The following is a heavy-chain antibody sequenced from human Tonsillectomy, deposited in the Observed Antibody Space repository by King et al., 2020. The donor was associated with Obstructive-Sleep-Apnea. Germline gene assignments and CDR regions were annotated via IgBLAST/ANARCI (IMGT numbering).Heavy chain of an antibody. CDR1: GFTFDDYA. D-gene: IGHD3-22*01. CDR3: VKGTYYYDSSGYWNFDN. CDR2: ISWDGGST. Sequence: VQLVESGGVVVQPGGSLRLSCAASGFTFDDYAMHWVRQPPGKGLEWVSLISWDGGSTYYADSVKGRFTISRDNSKNSLYLQMNSLRAEDTALYYCVKGTYYYDSSGYWNFDNWGQGTLVTVSS. J-gene: IGHJ4*02. V-gene: IGHV3-43D*03.